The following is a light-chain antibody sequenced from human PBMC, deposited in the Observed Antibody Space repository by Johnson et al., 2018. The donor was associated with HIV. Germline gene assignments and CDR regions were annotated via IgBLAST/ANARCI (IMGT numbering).Light chain of an antibody. Sequence: QSVLTQPPSVSAAPGQKVTISCSGSSSNIGNNYVSWYQQLPGTAHKLLICENNKRPSGIPDRFSGSKSGTSATLGITGLQTGDEADYYCGTWDTSLSAPYCFRTWTKVTVL. CDR2: ENN. J-gene: IGLJ1*01. CDR1: SSNIGNNY. CDR3: GTWDTSLSAPYC. V-gene: IGLV1-51*02.